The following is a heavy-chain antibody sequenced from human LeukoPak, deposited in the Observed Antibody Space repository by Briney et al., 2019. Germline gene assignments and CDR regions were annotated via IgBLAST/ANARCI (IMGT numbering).Heavy chain of an antibody. Sequence: SETLSLTCTVSGGSISSHYWSWIRQPPGKGLEWIGYVYYSGSTNYNPSLKSRVTISVDTSKNQFSLKLSSVTAADTAVYYCASSAGTAPTNFDYWGQGTLVTVSS. CDR2: VYYSGST. CDR3: ASSAGTAPTNFDY. V-gene: IGHV4-59*11. J-gene: IGHJ4*02. CDR1: GGSISSHY. D-gene: IGHD1-1*01.